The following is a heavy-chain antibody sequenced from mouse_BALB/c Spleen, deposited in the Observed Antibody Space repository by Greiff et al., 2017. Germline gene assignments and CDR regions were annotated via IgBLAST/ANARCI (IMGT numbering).Heavy chain of an antibody. V-gene: IGHV2-6-7*01. Sequence: QVQLKESGPGLVAPSQSLSITCTVSGFSLTGYGVNWVSQPPGKGLEWLGMIWGDGSTDYNSALKSRLSISKDNSKSQVFLKMNSLQTDDTARYYCARAEVAYWGQGTLVTVSA. CDR3: ARAEVAY. J-gene: IGHJ3*01. CDR2: IWGDGST. CDR1: GFSLTGYG.